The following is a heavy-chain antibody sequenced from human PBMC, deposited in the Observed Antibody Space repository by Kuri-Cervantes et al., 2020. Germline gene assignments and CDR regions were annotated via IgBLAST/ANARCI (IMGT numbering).Heavy chain of an antibody. V-gene: IGHV1-2*04. D-gene: IGHD3-10*01. CDR3: ARVFGSGSRGTWYYMDV. J-gene: IGHJ6*03. Sequence: ASVKVSCKASGHIFSDYYMHWVRQAPGQGLEWVGWINPDSGGTNYAQKFQGWVAMTRDTSISTAYMELSRLKSDDTAVYYCARVFGSGSRGTWYYMDVWGKGTTVTVSS. CDR2: INPDSGGT. CDR1: GHIFSDYY.